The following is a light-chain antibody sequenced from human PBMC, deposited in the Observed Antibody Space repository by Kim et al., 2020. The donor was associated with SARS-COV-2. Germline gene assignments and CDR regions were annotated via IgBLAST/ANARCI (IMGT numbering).Light chain of an antibody. J-gene: IGKJ4*01. V-gene: IGKV3-20*01. CDR2: GAS. Sequence: EIVLTQSPGTLSLSPGDRATLFCRASQNVIRSYLAWYQQKPGQAPRLLIYGASSRATGIPDRFSGSGSGTDFTLTISRLEPEDFAVYYCQQYVNSLLTFGGGTKVDIK. CDR1: QNVIRSY. CDR3: QQYVNSLLT.